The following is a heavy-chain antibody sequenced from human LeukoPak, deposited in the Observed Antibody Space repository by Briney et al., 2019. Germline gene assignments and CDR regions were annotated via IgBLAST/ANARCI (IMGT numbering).Heavy chain of an antibody. CDR3: ARHPNYCRGGTCYSSNYFDY. CDR1: GYTFSSYW. J-gene: IGHJ4*02. Sequence: GESLKISCKGSGYTFSSYWIGWVRQMPGKGLEWMGIIYPTDSDTRYSPPFQGQVTISADKSISTAYLQWSSLKTSDSAMYYCARHPNYCRGGTCYSSNYFDYWGQGTLVTVSS. D-gene: IGHD1-14*01. V-gene: IGHV5-51*01. CDR2: IYPTDSDT.